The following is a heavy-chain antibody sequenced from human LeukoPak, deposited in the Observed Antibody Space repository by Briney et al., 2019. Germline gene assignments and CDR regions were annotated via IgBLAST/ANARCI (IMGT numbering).Heavy chain of an antibody. CDR3: ARRNDFGI. CDR2: IYYSGST. Sequence: SETLSLTCTVSGGSISGDHWNWIRQPPGKGLEWIGYIYYSGSTNYNPSLKSRVTISIDTSQNQSSLKLTSVTAADTAVYYCARRNDFGIWGQGTMVTVSS. V-gene: IGHV4-59*08. CDR1: GGSISGDH. J-gene: IGHJ3*02.